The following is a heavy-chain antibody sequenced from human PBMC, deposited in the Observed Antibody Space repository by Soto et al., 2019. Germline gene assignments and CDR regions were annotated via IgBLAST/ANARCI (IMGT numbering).Heavy chain of an antibody. V-gene: IGHV4-30-2*01. D-gene: IGHD2-15*01. CDR1: GGSISNAAYS. J-gene: IGHJ5*02. CDR2: IYPSGMP. CDR3: TTLEPNPVYFDP. Sequence: SETLSLTCTVSGGSISNAAYSWSWIRQPPGKGLEWIGYIYPSGMPFYNPSLRSRVTISIDRSNDQFSLNLKSVTAADTAVYFCTTLEPNPVYFDPWGQGTLVTVSS.